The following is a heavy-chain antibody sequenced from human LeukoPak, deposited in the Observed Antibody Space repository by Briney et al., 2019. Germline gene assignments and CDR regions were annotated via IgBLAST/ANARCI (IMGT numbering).Heavy chain of an antibody. V-gene: IGHV3-21*01. J-gene: IGHJ3*02. CDR2: ISSSSSYI. Sequence: GGSLRLSCAASGFTFSSYSMNWVRQAPGKGLEWVSSISSSSSYIYYADSVKGRFTISRDNAKNSLYLQMNSLRAEDTAVYYCARQVPAAMFFAFDIWGQGTMVTVSS. CDR3: ARQVPAAMFFAFDI. D-gene: IGHD2-2*01. CDR1: GFTFSSYS.